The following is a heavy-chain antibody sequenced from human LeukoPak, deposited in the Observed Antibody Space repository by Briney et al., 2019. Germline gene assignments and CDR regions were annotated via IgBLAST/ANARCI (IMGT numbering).Heavy chain of an antibody. CDR2: ISYHGSDQ. Sequence: HPGGSLRLSCAASGFIFSSYAMHWVRQAPGKGLDWVAVISYHGSDQFYADSVKGRFTISRDSSKNTLHLQMNSLRTEDTAVYYCVRQDCSGGARYLDFWGQGTPVTVSS. V-gene: IGHV3-30*04. CDR1: GFIFSSYA. CDR3: VRQDCSGGARYLDF. D-gene: IGHD2-15*01. J-gene: IGHJ4*02.